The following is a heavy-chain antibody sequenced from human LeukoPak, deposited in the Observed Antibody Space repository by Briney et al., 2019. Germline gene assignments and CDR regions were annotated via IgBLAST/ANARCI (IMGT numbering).Heavy chain of an antibody. CDR1: GFTFSTYE. CDR3: ARDPGYYYDSSGYYYYYYYGMDV. D-gene: IGHD3-22*01. V-gene: IGHV3-48*03. J-gene: IGHJ6*02. Sequence: GGSLRLSCAASGFTFSTYEMNWVRQAPGKGLEWVSYINSGGTTIYYPDSVKGRFTISRDNAKNSPYLQMNSLRAEDTAVYYCARDPGYYYDSSGYYYYYYYGMDVWGQGTTVTVSS. CDR2: INSGGTTI.